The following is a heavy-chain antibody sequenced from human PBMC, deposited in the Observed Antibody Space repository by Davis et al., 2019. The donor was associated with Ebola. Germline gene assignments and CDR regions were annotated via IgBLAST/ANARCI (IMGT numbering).Heavy chain of an antibody. CDR1: GYTFTSYD. D-gene: IGHD4-17*01. CDR3: ARDRTVSQRYWYFDL. Sequence: ASVKVSCKASGYTFTSYDINWVRQATGQGLEWMGWMNPNSGNTGYAQKLQGRVTMTTDTSTSTAYMELRSLRSDYTAVYYCARDRTVSQRYWYFDLWGRGTLVTVSS. V-gene: IGHV1-8*01. J-gene: IGHJ2*01. CDR2: MNPNSGNT.